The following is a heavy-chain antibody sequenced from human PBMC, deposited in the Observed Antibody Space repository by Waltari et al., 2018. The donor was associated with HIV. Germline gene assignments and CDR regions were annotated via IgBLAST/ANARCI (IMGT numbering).Heavy chain of an antibody. Sequence: QVQLQQWGAGLLKPSETLSLTCAVYGGSFSGYYWSWIRQPPGKGLEWIGEINHSGSTNYNPSLKIRVTISVDTSKNQFSLKLSSVTAADTAVYYCARPVYSYAGDAFDIWGQGTMVTVSS. V-gene: IGHV4-34*01. D-gene: IGHD5-18*01. CDR1: GGSFSGYY. CDR2: INHSGST. CDR3: ARPVYSYAGDAFDI. J-gene: IGHJ3*02.